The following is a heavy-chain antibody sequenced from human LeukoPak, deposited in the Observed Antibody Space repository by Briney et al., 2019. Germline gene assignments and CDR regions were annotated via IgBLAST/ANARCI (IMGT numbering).Heavy chain of an antibody. CDR2: ISYDGSNE. CDR3: AKEDYYGSGSYLGY. V-gene: IGHV3-30*18. Sequence: GGSLRLSCAASGFTFSSYGMHWVRQAPGRGLEWVAVISYDGSNEYYADSVKGRFTISRDNSKNTGYMQMNSLRVEDTAVYYCAKEDYYGSGSYLGYWGQGTPVTVSS. J-gene: IGHJ4*02. CDR1: GFTFSSYG. D-gene: IGHD3-10*01.